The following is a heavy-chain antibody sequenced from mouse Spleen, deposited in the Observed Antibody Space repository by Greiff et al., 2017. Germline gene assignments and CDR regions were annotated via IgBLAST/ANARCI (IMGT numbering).Heavy chain of an antibody. CDR2: IDPEDGET. CDR1: GFNIKDYY. Sequence: EVHLVESGAELVKPGASVKLSCTASGFNIKDYYMHWVKQRTEQGLEWIGRIDPEDGETKYAPKFQGKATITADTSSNTAYLQLSSLTSEDTAVYYCASSHDDGYYAMDYWGQGTSVTVSS. CDR3: ASSHDDGYYAMDY. V-gene: IGHV14-2*01. J-gene: IGHJ4*01. D-gene: IGHD2-3*01.